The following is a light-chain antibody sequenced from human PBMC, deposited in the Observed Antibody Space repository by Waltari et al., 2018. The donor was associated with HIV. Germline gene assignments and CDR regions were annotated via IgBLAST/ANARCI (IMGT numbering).Light chain of an antibody. CDR2: WAS. Sequence: DIVMTQSPDSLTVSLGERATINCKSSRSVLYSSDNKNYLVGYQQKSGQSPKVVISWASTRESWVPDRFSGSGSGTDFTLTISSLQAEDVALYYCQQYFKTPYTFGQGTKVEI. CDR3: QQYFKTPYT. J-gene: IGKJ2*01. V-gene: IGKV4-1*01. CDR1: RSVLYSSDNKNY.